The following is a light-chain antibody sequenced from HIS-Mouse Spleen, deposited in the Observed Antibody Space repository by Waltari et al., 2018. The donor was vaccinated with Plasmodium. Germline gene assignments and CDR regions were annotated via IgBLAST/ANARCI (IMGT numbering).Light chain of an antibody. CDR2: AAS. V-gene: IGKV1-6*01. Sequence: AIQMTQSPSSLSASVGDRVTITCRASQGIRNDLGCYQQKPGKAPKLLISAASSLQSWVPSRFSGSGSGTDFTLTISSLQPEDFATYYCLQDYNYPYTFGQGTKLEIK. CDR1: QGIRND. J-gene: IGKJ2*01. CDR3: LQDYNYPYT.